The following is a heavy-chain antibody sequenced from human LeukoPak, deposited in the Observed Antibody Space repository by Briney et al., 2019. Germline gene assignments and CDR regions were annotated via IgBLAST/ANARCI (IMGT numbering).Heavy chain of an antibody. J-gene: IGHJ4*02. D-gene: IGHD2-15*01. CDR3: EGSGHTDFDY. Sequence: GGSLRLSCAASGFTFSSYAMHWVRQAPGKGPEWVAVISYDGSNKYYADSVKGRFTISRDNFKNTLYLQMNSLRAEDTAVYYCEGSGHTDFDYWGQGTLVTVSS. CDR2: ISYDGSNK. CDR1: GFTFSSYA. V-gene: IGHV3-30-3*01.